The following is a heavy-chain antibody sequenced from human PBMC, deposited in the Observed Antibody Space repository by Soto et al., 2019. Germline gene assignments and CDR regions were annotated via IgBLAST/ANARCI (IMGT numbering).Heavy chain of an antibody. V-gene: IGHV3-9*01. Sequence: EVQLVESGGGLVQPGRSLRLSCAASGFIFDDYAMHWVRQSPGKGMVWDSGISWNSGSIGYVDSVKGRFTISRDNAKNSLYLQMNSLRAEDTALYYCAKDGRIAVAGTGWYFDLWGRGTLVTVSS. CDR1: GFIFDDYA. D-gene: IGHD6-19*01. J-gene: IGHJ2*01. CDR2: ISWNSGSI. CDR3: AKDGRIAVAGTGWYFDL.